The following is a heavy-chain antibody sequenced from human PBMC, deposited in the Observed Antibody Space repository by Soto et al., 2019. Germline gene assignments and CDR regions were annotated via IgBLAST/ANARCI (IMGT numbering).Heavy chain of an antibody. CDR2: ITGAGGST. V-gene: IGHV3-23*01. CDR1: GFTFDNYG. Sequence: EVQLLESGGGLVQPGGSLRLSCAASGFTFDNYGMSWVRQAPGKGLEWIGAITGAGGSTYNADSVKGRFTISRDNSKKTVYLQVDSLRVEDTAVYYCANGHSDSFGNYDYFGMDVWGQGTTVTVSS. J-gene: IGHJ6*02. D-gene: IGHD4-4*01. CDR3: ANGHSDSFGNYDYFGMDV.